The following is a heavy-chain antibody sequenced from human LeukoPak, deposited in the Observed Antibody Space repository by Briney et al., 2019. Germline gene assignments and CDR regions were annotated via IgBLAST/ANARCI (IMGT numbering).Heavy chain of an antibody. CDR3: VRCSTAAYNSGWFWSFAY. CDR2: MNPNSGNR. V-gene: IGHV1-8*01. J-gene: IGHJ4*02. D-gene: IGHD6-19*01. Sequence: ASVKVSCKASGYTFTSFDTNWVRQATGQGLEWMGWMNPNSGNRGFAQKFQGRVTMTRNTSITTAYMELSSLRSEDTAVYYCVRCSTAAYNSGWFWSFAYWGQGTLVTVSS. CDR1: GYTFTSFD.